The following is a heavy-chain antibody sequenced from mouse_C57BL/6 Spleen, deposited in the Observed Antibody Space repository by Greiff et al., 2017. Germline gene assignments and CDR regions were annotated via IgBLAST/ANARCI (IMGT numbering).Heavy chain of an antibody. Sequence: VQLQQPGAELVKPGASVKMSCKASGYTFTSYWITWVKQRPGQGLEWIGDIYPGSGSTNYNEKFKSKATLTVDTSSSTAYMQLSSLTSEDSAGYYCASLYYGSSYNLDYWGQGTTLTVSS. CDR2: IYPGSGST. V-gene: IGHV1-55*01. J-gene: IGHJ2*01. CDR3: ASLYYGSSYNLDY. D-gene: IGHD1-1*01. CDR1: GYTFTSYW.